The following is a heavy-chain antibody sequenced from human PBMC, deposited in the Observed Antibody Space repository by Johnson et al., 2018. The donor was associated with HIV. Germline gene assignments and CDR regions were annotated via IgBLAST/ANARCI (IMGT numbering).Heavy chain of an antibody. J-gene: IGHJ3*02. D-gene: IGHD3-3*01. V-gene: IGHV3-13*01. CDR2: IGTAGDT. CDR3: ARAAYYDFWSGYFDAFDI. CDR1: GFIFSSYD. Sequence: MMLVESGGGLVQPGGSLRLSCAASGFIFSSYDMHWVRQATGKGLEWVSAIGTAGDTYYPGSVKGRFTISRENAKNSLYLQMNSLRAEDTAVYYCARAAYYDFWSGYFDAFDIWGQGTMVTVSS.